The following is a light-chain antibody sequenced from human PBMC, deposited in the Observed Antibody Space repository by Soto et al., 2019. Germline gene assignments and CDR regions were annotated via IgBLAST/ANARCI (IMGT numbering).Light chain of an antibody. J-gene: IGKJ1*01. CDR2: EAS. CDR1: QSITIC. V-gene: IGKV1-5*01. Sequence: IQVTQSPASLSSSVGDRVTITWRASQSITICLAWFKQKPGKAPKLLIYEASSLEGGVPSRFRGSGAGTEFTLTISGLTPDDFATYYCQQYNSFSWTFGQGTKVDIK. CDR3: QQYNSFSWT.